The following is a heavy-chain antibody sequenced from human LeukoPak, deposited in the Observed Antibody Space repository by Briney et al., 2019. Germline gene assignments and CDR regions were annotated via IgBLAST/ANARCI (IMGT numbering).Heavy chain of an antibody. J-gene: IGHJ4*02. D-gene: IGHD6-19*01. CDR3: GRVFSRAGESGIPTDN. V-gene: IGHV4-4*07. CDR1: GGSFSSYY. Sequence: KPSETLSLTCTVSGGSFSSYYWSWIRQPVGKGLEWIGRIYSSGSTNYNPSLKSRVIMSIDTSKNQFSLKVRSVTAADTAVYYWGRVFSRAGESGIPTDNWGQEFLVIFSS. CDR2: IYSSGST.